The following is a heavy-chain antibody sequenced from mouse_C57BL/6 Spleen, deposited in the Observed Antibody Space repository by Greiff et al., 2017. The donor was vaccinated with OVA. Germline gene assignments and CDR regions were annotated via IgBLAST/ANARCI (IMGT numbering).Heavy chain of an antibody. CDR2: IDPETGGT. CDR1: GYTFTDYE. V-gene: IGHV1-15*01. D-gene: IGHD1-1*01. CDR3: TRGGALLRYFDY. Sequence: QVQLQQSGAELVRPGASVTLSCKASGYTFTDYEMHWVKQTPVHGLEWIGAIDPETGGTAYNQKFKGKAILTADKSSSAAYIELRSLTSEDSAVYYCTRGGALLRYFDYWSQGTTLTVAS. J-gene: IGHJ2*01.